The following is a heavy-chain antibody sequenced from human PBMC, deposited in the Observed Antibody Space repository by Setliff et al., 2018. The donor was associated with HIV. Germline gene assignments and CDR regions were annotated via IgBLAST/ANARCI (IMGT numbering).Heavy chain of an antibody. J-gene: IGHJ6*02. Sequence: ASVKVSCKPSGHTFTNYDIHWMRRATGQGLEWMGWMNPNSGVSGYALKFHDRVTMTRDTSITTAYMELNSLTSEDTAVYYGARGKGVGGVIITGGLDVWGQGTTVTVSS. CDR2: MNPNSGVS. CDR3: ARGKGVGGVIITGGLDV. D-gene: IGHD3-10*01. V-gene: IGHV1-8*01. CDR1: GHTFTNYD.